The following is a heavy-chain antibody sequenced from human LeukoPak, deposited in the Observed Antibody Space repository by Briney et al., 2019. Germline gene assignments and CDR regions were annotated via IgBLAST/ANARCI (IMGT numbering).Heavy chain of an antibody. CDR1: RGPISGYY. V-gene: IGHV4-59*01. CDR2: LFYGGST. CDR3: ARGSVTPDAGY. D-gene: IGHD4-17*01. Sequence: SETLSLTCDVSRGPISGYYWSWIRQSPGKGLEWIGFLFYGGSTDYNPSLKSRVTMSVDTSKSQFYLTLSSVTAADTAVYYCARGSVTPDAGYWGQGTLVTVSS. J-gene: IGHJ4*02.